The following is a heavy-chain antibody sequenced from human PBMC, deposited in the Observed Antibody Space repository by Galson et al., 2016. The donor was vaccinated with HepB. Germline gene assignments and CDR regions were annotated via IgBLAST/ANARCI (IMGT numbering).Heavy chain of an antibody. CDR2: IWYDGSKK. CDR3: ASPISGRAFDT. CDR1: GFTFSKYG. Sequence: SLRLSCAASGFTFSKYGMHWVRQAPGKGLEWVAVIWYDGSKKYYADSVKGRFTISRDNPKETLNLQMNSLRVEDTAVYYCASPISGRAFDTWGQGTMVTVSS. V-gene: IGHV3-33*01. D-gene: IGHD1-26*01. J-gene: IGHJ3*02.